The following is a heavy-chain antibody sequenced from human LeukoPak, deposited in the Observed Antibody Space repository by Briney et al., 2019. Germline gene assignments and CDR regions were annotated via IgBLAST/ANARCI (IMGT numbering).Heavy chain of an antibody. CDR1: GYTFTGYY. D-gene: IGHD3-10*01. CDR3: AKDHGFIGSNWFDP. Sequence: VASVKVSCKASGYTFTGYYMHWVRQAPGQGLEWMGRINPDSGDANSAQKFQGRVIMTRDTSISTAYMELRRLRSDDTATYYCAKDHGFIGSNWFDPWGQGTLVTVSS. CDR2: INPDSGDA. J-gene: IGHJ5*02. V-gene: IGHV1-2*06.